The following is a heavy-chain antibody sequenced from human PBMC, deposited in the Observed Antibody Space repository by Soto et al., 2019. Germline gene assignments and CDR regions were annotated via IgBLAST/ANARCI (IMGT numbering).Heavy chain of an antibody. Sequence: SSETLSLTCTVSGGSISSYYWSWIRQPPGKGLEWIGYIYYSGSTNYNPSLKSRVTISVDTSKNQFSLKLSSVTAADTAVYYCARHHYGAEGRLDYWGQGTLVTVSS. CDR1: GGSISSYY. CDR3: ARHHYGAEGRLDY. V-gene: IGHV4-59*01. D-gene: IGHD4-17*01. CDR2: IYYSGST. J-gene: IGHJ4*02.